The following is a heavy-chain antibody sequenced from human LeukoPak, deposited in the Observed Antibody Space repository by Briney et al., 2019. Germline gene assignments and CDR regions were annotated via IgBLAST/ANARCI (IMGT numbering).Heavy chain of an antibody. Sequence: PGGSLRLSCAASGFTFSNNRMSWVRQAPGKGLEWVSVIYSDGTAYYADSVKGRFTISRDNSKSTVYLQMKSLRADDTAVYYCVRDLFRGYYYDARGAFDIWGQGTMVTVSS. D-gene: IGHD3-22*01. V-gene: IGHV3-53*01. CDR2: IYSDGTA. CDR3: VRDLFRGYYYDARGAFDI. CDR1: GFTFSNNR. J-gene: IGHJ3*02.